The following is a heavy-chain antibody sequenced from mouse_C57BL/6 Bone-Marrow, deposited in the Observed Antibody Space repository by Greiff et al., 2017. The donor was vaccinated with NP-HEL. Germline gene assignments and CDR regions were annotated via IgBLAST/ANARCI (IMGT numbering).Heavy chain of an antibody. CDR2: IDPENGDT. J-gene: IGHJ4*01. CDR3: TTPNYYGSSYSAMDY. Sequence: EVQLQESGAELVRPGASVKLSCTASGFNIKDDYMHWVKQRPEQGLEWIGWIDPENGDTEYASKFQGKAPITADPSSNPAYLQLSSLTSEDTAVYYCTTPNYYGSSYSAMDYWGQGTSVTVSS. V-gene: IGHV14-4*01. D-gene: IGHD1-1*01. CDR1: GFNIKDDY.